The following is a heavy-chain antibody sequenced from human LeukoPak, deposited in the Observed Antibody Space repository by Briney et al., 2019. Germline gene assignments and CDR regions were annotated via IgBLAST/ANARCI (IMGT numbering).Heavy chain of an antibody. CDR3: ARLTRYAGDP. Sequence: GGSLRLSCAASGFTFSSYTMNWVRQAPGKGLEWVSYISSSSSTIYYADSVKGRFTVSGDNAKNSLYLQMNSLRAEDTAVYYCARLTRYAGDPWGQGTLVIVSS. J-gene: IGHJ5*02. D-gene: IGHD3-9*01. CDR1: GFTFSSYT. CDR2: ISSSSSTI. V-gene: IGHV3-48*04.